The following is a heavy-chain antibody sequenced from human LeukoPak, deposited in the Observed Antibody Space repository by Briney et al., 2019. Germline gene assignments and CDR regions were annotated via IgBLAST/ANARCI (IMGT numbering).Heavy chain of an antibody. Sequence: PGGSLRLSCAASGFTFSNYAMSWVRQAPGKGLEWVSAISGSGGSTYYADSVEGRFTISRDNSKNTLYLQMNSLRAEDTAVYYCAKPLGYCSSTSCHSTYFFEYWGQGTLVTVSS. CDR3: AKPLGYCSSTSCHSTYFFEY. CDR1: GFTFSNYA. J-gene: IGHJ4*02. D-gene: IGHD2-2*01. CDR2: ISGSGGST. V-gene: IGHV3-23*01.